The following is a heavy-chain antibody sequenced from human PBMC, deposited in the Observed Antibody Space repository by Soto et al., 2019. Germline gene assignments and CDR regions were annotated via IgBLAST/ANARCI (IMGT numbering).Heavy chain of an antibody. V-gene: IGHV3-30*18. CDR1: GFTFSSYG. Sequence: GGSLRLSCAASGFTFSSYGMHWVRQAPGKGLEWVAVISYDGSNKYYADSVKGRFTISRDNSKNTLYLQMNSLRAEDTAVYYCAKWAYYYDSRARGSFNHFDYWGQGTLVTVSS. CDR3: AKWAYYYDSRARGSFNHFDY. J-gene: IGHJ4*02. CDR2: ISYDGSNK. D-gene: IGHD3-22*01.